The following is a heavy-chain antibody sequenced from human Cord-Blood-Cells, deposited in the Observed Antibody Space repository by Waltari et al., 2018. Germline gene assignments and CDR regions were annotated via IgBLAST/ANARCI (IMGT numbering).Heavy chain of an antibody. CDR2: IKKDGSEK. CDR3: ARGLAGDDAFDI. V-gene: IGHV3-7*01. D-gene: IGHD2-21*01. Sequence: EVQLVESGGGLVKPGGSLRPSCAASGFPFSSYWMSWVRQAPGKGLEWVANIKKDGSEKYYVDSVKGLFTISRDNAKNSLYLQMNSLRAEDTAVYYCARGLAGDDAFDIWGQGTMVTVSS. J-gene: IGHJ3*02. CDR1: GFPFSSYW.